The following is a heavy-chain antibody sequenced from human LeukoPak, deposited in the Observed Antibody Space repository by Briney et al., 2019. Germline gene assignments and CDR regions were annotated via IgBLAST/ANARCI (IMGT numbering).Heavy chain of an antibody. J-gene: IGHJ3*02. D-gene: IGHD3-10*01. CDR2: IRYDGSNK. Sequence: GGSLRLSCAASGFTFSSYGMHWVRQAPGKGLEWVAFIRYDGSNKYYADSVKGRFTISRDNSKNTLYLQMNSLRAEDTAVYYCAKGVGYYGSGSQPGDAFDIWGQGTMVTVSS. CDR3: AKGVGYYGSGSQPGDAFDI. CDR1: GFTFSSYG. V-gene: IGHV3-30*02.